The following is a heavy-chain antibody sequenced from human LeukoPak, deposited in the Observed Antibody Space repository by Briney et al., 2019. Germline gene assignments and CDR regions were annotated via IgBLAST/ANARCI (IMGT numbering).Heavy chain of an antibody. Sequence: GGSLRLSCAASGFTFSNYWMHWVRQAPGKGLVWVSRINSDGSSTTSADSVKGRFTISRDNAKNTLYLQMNSLRAEDTAVYYCAKGGATVIVYWGQGTLVTVSS. CDR2: INSDGSST. D-gene: IGHD4-17*01. V-gene: IGHV3-74*01. CDR1: GFTFSNYW. J-gene: IGHJ4*02. CDR3: AKGGATVIVY.